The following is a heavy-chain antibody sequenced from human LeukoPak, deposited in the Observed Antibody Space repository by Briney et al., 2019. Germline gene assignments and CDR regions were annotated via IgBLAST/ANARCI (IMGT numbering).Heavy chain of an antibody. CDR2: ISGSGGST. J-gene: IGHJ4*02. CDR1: GFTFSSCA. CDR3: AKTTIFGVVMRGYYFDY. Sequence: GGSLRLSCAASGFTFSSCAMSWVRQAPGKGLEWVSAISGSGGSTYYADSVKGRFTISRDNSKNTLYLQMNSLRAEDTAVYYCAKTTIFGVVMRGYYFDYWGQGTLVTVSS. D-gene: IGHD3-3*01. V-gene: IGHV3-23*01.